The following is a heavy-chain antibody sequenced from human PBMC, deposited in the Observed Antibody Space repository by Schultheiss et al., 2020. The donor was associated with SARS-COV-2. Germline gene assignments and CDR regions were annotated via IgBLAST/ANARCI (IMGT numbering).Heavy chain of an antibody. V-gene: IGHV4-31*03. Sequence: SETLSLTCTVSGGSISSGGYYWSWIRQPAGKGLEWIGYTYHTGSTHYNPSFKSRVSVSVDTSKNQISLSLTSVTAADTAVYYCARRQYYDSSGYFDYYYGMDVWGQGTTVTVSS. CDR2: TYHTGST. CDR3: ARRQYYDSSGYFDYYYGMDV. CDR1: GGSISSGGYY. D-gene: IGHD3-22*01. J-gene: IGHJ6*02.